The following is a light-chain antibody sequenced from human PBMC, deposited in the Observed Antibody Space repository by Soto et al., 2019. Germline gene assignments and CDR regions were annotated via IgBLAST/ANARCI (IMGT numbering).Light chain of an antibody. J-gene: IGKJ4*01. CDR2: WAS. CDR3: NQYYTTPLT. Sequence: DIVMTQSPDSLAVSLGERATINCTSSQSVLYSANNKNNLAWYQQKPGQPPKLLIYWASLRESGVPDRFSGSGSGTDFTLTISNLQTEDVAVYYCNQYYTTPLTFGGGTQVEIK. V-gene: IGKV4-1*01. CDR1: QSVLYSANNKNN.